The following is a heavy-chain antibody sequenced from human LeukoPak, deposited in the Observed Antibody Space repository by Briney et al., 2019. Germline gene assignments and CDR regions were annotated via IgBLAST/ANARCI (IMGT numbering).Heavy chain of an antibody. CDR1: GFTCSDYS. Sequence: PGGSLRLSCAASGFTCSDYSMNWVRQAPGKGLEWVSYISSSGFTINYADSVKGRFTSSRDNAKNSLYLQMNSLRAEDTAVYYCAKVEGPYMDVWGKGTTVTISS. CDR2: ISSSGFTI. V-gene: IGHV3-48*01. CDR3: AKVEGPYMDV. J-gene: IGHJ6*03.